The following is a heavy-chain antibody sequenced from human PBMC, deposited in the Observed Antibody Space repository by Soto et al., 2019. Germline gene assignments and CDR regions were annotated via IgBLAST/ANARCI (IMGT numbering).Heavy chain of an antibody. Sequence: EVQLVESGGGLVKPGGSLRLSCAASGFTFSNAWMSWVRQAPGKGLEWVGRIKSKTDGGTTDYAAPVKGRFTISRDDSKNRLYLQMNSLKTEDTAVYYCTTNYDSSGYPGDYYGMDVWGQGTTVTVSS. CDR1: GFTFSNAW. V-gene: IGHV3-15*01. J-gene: IGHJ6*02. CDR2: IKSKTDGGTT. D-gene: IGHD3-22*01. CDR3: TTNYDSSGYPGDYYGMDV.